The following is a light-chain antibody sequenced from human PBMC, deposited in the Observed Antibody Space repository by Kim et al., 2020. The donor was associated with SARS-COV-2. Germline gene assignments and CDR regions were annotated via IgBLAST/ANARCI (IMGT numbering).Light chain of an antibody. Sequence: PGRTATITWGGNNIGSRSVNWYQEKPGQAPVLVIYRDSDRPSGIPERFSGSNSGNTATLTISRVEAGDEADYYCQVWESSSDHRGVFGGGTQLTVL. CDR1: NIGSRS. CDR2: RDS. J-gene: IGLJ2*01. CDR3: QVWESSSDHRGV. V-gene: IGLV3-21*01.